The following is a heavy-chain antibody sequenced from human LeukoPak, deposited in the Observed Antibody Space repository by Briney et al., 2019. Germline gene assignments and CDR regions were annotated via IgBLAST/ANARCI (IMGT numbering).Heavy chain of an antibody. J-gene: IGHJ4*02. D-gene: IGHD2-2*01. Sequence: PSETLSLTCSVSGGSISSYYCSWVRQPPGKGLEWVGYIYYSGRTNYNPSLKSRLTISVDTSKNQFSLKLSSVTTADTAVYYCARYIVVVAYFDYWGQGTLVTVSS. CDR3: ARYIVVVAYFDY. CDR1: GGSISSYY. CDR2: IYYSGRT. V-gene: IGHV4-59*08.